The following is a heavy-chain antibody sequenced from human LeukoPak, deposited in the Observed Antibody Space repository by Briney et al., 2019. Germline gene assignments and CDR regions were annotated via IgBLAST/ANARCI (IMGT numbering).Heavy chain of an antibody. Sequence: PSETLSLTCTVSGGSISSSTYYWGWVRQPPGKGLEWIGSMCYSGSTYYNPSLKSRVTISVDTSKNQFSLKLSSVTAADTAVYYCARGIYGGAFDYWGQGTLVTVSS. CDR2: MCYSGST. CDR1: GGSISSSTYY. J-gene: IGHJ4*02. CDR3: ARGIYGGAFDY. V-gene: IGHV4-39*01. D-gene: IGHD4-23*01.